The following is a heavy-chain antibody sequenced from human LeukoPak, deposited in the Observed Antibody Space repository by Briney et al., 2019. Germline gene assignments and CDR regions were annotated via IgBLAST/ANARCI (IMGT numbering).Heavy chain of an antibody. J-gene: IGHJ4*02. Sequence: GGSLRLSCAASGFVLSDYGMHWVRQAPGMGLEWVAFVRNDGSNEYYVGSVKGRFTISRDKSKNTLYLQMNSLRAEDTAVYSCAKESDSGYHSEGPKNWGLGTLVTVSS. CDR3: AKESDSGYHSEGPKN. CDR2: VRNDGSNE. V-gene: IGHV3-30*02. CDR1: GFVLSDYG. D-gene: IGHD5-12*01.